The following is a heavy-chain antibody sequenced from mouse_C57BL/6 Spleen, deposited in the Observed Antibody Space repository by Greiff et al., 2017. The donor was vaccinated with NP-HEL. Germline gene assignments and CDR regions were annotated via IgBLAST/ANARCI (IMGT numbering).Heavy chain of an antibody. D-gene: IGHD3-2*02. CDR1: GYTFTSYW. CDR2: IYTSDSET. Sequence: QVQLQQPGAELVRPGSSVKLSCKASGYTFTSYWMAWVKQRPGQGLEWIGNIYTSDSETHYNQKFKDKATLTVDKSSSTAYLQLTSLTSEDSTVNYCARRAQAKYFDVWGTGTTVTVSS. CDR3: ARRAQAKYFDV. J-gene: IGHJ1*03. V-gene: IGHV1-61*01.